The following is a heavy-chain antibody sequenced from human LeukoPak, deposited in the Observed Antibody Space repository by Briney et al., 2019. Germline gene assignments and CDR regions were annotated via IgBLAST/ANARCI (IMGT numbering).Heavy chain of an antibody. Sequence: GSSVRVSCKAPRGTFSSYAITWVRQAPGQGLEWMGRIIPIFGTANYTQKFQGRVTITTDESTSTAYMELSSLRSEDTAVYYCARAPGDIVVVPAAILDYWGQGTLVTVSS. J-gene: IGHJ4*02. V-gene: IGHV1-69*05. CDR3: ARAPGDIVVVPAAILDY. D-gene: IGHD2-2*01. CDR1: RGTFSSYA. CDR2: IIPIFGTA.